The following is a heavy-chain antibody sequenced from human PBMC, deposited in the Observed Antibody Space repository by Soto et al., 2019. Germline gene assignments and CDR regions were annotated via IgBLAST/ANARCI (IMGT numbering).Heavy chain of an antibody. CDR2: IDWDDDK. V-gene: IGHV2-70*11. CDR1: GFSLSTSGMC. J-gene: IGHJ6*02. D-gene: IGHD3-3*01. Sequence: SGPTLVNPTQTLTLTCTFSGFSLSTSGMCVSWIRQPPGKALEWLARIDWDDDKYYSTSLKTRLTISKDTSKNQVVLTMTNMDPVDTATYYCARMGFWSGYSPYYYYGMDVWGRGTTVTVSS. CDR3: ARMGFWSGYSPYYYYGMDV.